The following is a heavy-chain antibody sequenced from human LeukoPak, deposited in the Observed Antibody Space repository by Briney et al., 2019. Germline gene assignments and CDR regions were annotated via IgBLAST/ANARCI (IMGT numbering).Heavy chain of an antibody. CDR2: IWHDGSHK. CDR1: GFSFNTYA. Sequence: PGGSLRLSCEASGFSFNTYAMHWVRQAPGKGLEWVTLIWHDGSHKFYIDSVRGRFTISRDNSKNTVYLQMSGLRAEDTAVYYCAGEIFGWGSYPGYWGQGTLVAVSS. D-gene: IGHD3-16*02. V-gene: IGHV3-33*01. J-gene: IGHJ4*02. CDR3: AGEIFGWGSYPGY.